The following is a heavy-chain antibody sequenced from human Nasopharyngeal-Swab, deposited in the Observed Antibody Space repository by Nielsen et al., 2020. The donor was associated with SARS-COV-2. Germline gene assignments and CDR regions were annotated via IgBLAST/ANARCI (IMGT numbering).Heavy chain of an antibody. J-gene: IGHJ6*03. CDR2: INPSGGST. V-gene: IGHV1-46*01. D-gene: IGHD3-10*01. CDR3: AREGRGSGYYYYMDV. Sequence: WVRQAPGQGLEWMGIINPSGGSTNYAQKFQGRVTITADKSTSTAYMELSSLGSEDTAVYYCAREGRGSGYYYYMDVWGKGTTVTVSS.